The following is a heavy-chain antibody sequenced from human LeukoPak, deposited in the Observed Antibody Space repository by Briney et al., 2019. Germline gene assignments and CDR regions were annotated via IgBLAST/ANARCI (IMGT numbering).Heavy chain of an antibody. CDR3: ARVLEKYTDRSGYDAFDI. J-gene: IGHJ3*02. D-gene: IGHD3-22*01. Sequence: ASVKVSCKTSGYTFIAFYIHWVRQAPGQGLEWMGILNPSSGSTTYAQNFQGRVTMTRDTSTRTVYMELSSLRSEDTAVYYCARVLEKYTDRSGYDAFDIWGHGTMVTVSS. CDR1: GYTFIAFY. CDR2: LNPSSGST. V-gene: IGHV1-46*01.